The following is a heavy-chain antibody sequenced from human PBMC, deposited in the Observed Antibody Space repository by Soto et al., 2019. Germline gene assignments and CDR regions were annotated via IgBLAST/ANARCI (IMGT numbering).Heavy chain of an antibody. CDR1: WFTVRSNY. Sequence: XXSLRLCYAASWFTVRSNYVTWVLQAPGEGLEWVSVIHSGGDTHYADSVRGRFTISRDNSKNTLYLQMNSLRHEDTAVYYCARSRTGTTYGGMDVWGQGTTVTVSS. V-gene: IGHV3-66*01. J-gene: IGHJ6*02. CDR3: ARSRTGTTYGGMDV. D-gene: IGHD1-7*01. CDR2: IHSGGDT.